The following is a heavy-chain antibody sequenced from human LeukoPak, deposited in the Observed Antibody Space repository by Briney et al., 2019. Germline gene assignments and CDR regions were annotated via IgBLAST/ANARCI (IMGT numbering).Heavy chain of an antibody. D-gene: IGHD5-24*01. CDR1: GFTFSSYA. J-gene: IGHJ4*02. CDR2: IYSGGST. CDR3: ARDRRDGYNQYYFDY. Sequence: GGSLRLSCAASGFTFSSYAMSWVRQAPGKGLEWVSVIYSGGSTYYADSVKGRFTISRDNSKNTLYLQMNSLRAEDTAVYYCARDRRDGYNQYYFDYWGQGTLVTVSS. V-gene: IGHV3-53*01.